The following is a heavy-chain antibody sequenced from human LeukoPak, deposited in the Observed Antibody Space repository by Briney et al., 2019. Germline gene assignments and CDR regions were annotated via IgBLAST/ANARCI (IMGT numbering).Heavy chain of an antibody. J-gene: IGHJ4*02. D-gene: IGHD1-14*01. CDR1: GCTFSSYA. CDR2: IIGSGVTT. CDR3: AKDASDTGYYFDY. V-gene: IGHV3-23*01. Sequence: GGSLRLSCAGSGCTFSSYAMSWARQAPGKGLEWVSTIIGSGVTTYYADSVKGRFTISRDNSKNTLYLQVNSLRAEDTAVYYCAKDASDTGYYFDYWGQGTLVTVSS.